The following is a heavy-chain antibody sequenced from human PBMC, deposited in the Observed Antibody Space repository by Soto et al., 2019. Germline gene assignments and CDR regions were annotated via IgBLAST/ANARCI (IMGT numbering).Heavy chain of an antibody. J-gene: IGHJ4*02. D-gene: IGHD3-9*01. CDR1: GFTFSSYG. CDR2: ISYDGSNK. CDR3: AKVGDRYFDWLSTYFDY. Sequence: GGSLRLSCAASGFTFSSYGMHWVRQAPGKGLEWVAVISYDGSNKYYADSVKGRFTISRDNSKNTLYLQMNSLRAEDTAVYYCAKVGDRYFDWLSTYFDYWGQGTLVTVSS. V-gene: IGHV3-30*18.